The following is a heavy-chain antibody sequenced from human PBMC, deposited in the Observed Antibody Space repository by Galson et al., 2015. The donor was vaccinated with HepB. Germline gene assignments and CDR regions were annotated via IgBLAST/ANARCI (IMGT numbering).Heavy chain of an antibody. Sequence: ETLSLTCAVFGGSFSTYHWAWIRQPPGKGLEWIGETTQSGSTHSNPSLRSRVTISVDTSKNQFSLKVRSVTAADTAVYYCARGKGRQVLLDYHYYGMDVWGQGTTVSVSS. V-gene: IGHV4-34*01. CDR2: TTQSGST. CDR1: GGSFSTYH. CDR3: ARGKGRQVLLDYHYYGMDV. D-gene: IGHD3-3*01. J-gene: IGHJ6*01.